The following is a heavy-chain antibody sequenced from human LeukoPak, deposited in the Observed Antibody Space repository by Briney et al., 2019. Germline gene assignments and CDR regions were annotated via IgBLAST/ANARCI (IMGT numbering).Heavy chain of an antibody. V-gene: IGHV4-59*01. Sequence: SETLSLTCTVSGGSISSYYWSWIRQPPGKGLEWIGYIYYSGSTNYNPSIKSRVTISVDTSKNQFSLKLSSVTAADTAVYYCARSHLGAFDYWGQGTLVTVSS. CDR2: IYYSGST. CDR3: ARSHLGAFDY. J-gene: IGHJ4*02. CDR1: GGSISSYY. D-gene: IGHD3-10*01.